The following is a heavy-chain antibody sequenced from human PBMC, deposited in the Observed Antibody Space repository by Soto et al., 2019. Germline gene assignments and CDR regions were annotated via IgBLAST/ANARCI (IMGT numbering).Heavy chain of an antibody. CDR2: ITDTGGDA. D-gene: IGHD3-10*01. V-gene: IGHV3-23*01. Sequence: GGSLRLSCVASGLTFGSRAMTWVRQAPGEGLQWVSTITDTGGDAKYAGSVRGRFVISRDNSKKTLYLQMTSLTAEDSAMYYCARGSTDSYPGSRIFDFWGRGTLVTVSS. CDR1: GLTFGSRA. CDR3: ARGSTDSYPGSRIFDF. J-gene: IGHJ4*02.